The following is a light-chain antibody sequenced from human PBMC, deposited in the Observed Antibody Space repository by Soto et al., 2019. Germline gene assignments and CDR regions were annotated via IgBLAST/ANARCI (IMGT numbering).Light chain of an antibody. CDR3: QQYDSYSSGP. CDR1: QTINSW. J-gene: IGKJ1*01. Sequence: DIQMTHSPSPLSASVGDRVTITCRASQTINSWLAWYQQKPGKAPKVLIFDASSLKTGAPSRFSGSGSGTEFTLTISNLQPDDFATYYCQQYDSYSSGPFGQGTKVDIK. V-gene: IGKV1-5*01. CDR2: DAS.